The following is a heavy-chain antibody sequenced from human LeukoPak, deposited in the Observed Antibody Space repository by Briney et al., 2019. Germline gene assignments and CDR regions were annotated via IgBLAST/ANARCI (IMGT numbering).Heavy chain of an antibody. D-gene: IGHD6-19*01. V-gene: IGHV4-4*07. CDR1: GGSISNYY. CDR2: KYARGSS. Sequence: SETLSLTCTVSGGSISNYYWSWIRQPAGKGLEWIGRKYARGSSNYNPPVQSRVTISVDTSKNQFSLKLSSVTAADTAVYYCARERAVAGSNWFDPWGQGTLVTVSS. CDR3: ARERAVAGSNWFDP. J-gene: IGHJ5*02.